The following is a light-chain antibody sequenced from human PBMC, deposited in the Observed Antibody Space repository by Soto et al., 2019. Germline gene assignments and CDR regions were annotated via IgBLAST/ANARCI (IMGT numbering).Light chain of an antibody. Sequence: QSVLTQPPSTSGTPGPIVAISCSGSSSNIGSNTVTWYQQLPGTAPKLLISSTSQRSSGVPGRFSGSKSVASASLSISGLQSEDEADYYGAAWADRLDVYVFGTGTKVTVL. V-gene: IGLV1-44*01. CDR2: STS. J-gene: IGLJ1*01. CDR3: AAWADRLDVYV. CDR1: SSNIGSNT.